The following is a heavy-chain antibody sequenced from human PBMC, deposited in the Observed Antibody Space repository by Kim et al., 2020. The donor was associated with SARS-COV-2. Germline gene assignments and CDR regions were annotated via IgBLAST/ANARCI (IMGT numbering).Heavy chain of an antibody. V-gene: IGHV3-23*01. D-gene: IGHD2-2*01. CDR3: AKARVRLGYCSSTSCSHHQDFDY. CDR2: ISGSGGST. CDR1: GFTFSSYA. J-gene: IGHJ4*02. Sequence: GGSLRLSCAASGFTFSSYAMSWVRQAPGKGLEWVSAISGSGGSTYYADSVKGRFTISRDNSKNTLYLQMNSLRAEDTAVYYCAKARVRLGYCSSTSCSHHQDFDYWGQGTLVTVSS.